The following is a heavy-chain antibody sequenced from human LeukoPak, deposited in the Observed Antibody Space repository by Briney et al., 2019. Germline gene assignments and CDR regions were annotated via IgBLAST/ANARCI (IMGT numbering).Heavy chain of an antibody. D-gene: IGHD6-25*01. J-gene: IGHJ3*02. V-gene: IGHV5-51*01. CDR1: GYSFTNYW. CDR2: IYPGDSDT. CDR3: GRIPAAGSLKGAFDI. Sequence: GESLKISCKGSGYSFTNYWVGWVRQMPGKGLEWMGIIYPGDSDTTYSPSFQGQVTISADKSISTAYLQWSSLKASDTAMYYCGRIPAAGSLKGAFDIWGQGTMVTVSS.